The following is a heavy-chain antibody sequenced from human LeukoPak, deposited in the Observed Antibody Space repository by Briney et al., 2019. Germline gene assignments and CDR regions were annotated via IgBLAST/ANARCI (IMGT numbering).Heavy chain of an antibody. CDR3: ARHGGYSYGWKEYYYMDV. V-gene: IGHV4-59*04. D-gene: IGHD5-18*01. CDR1: GGSISSYH. CDR2: IYYSGST. J-gene: IGHJ6*03. Sequence: SETLSLTCTVSGGSISSYHWSWIRQPPGRGLECIGYIYYSGSTYYNPSLKSRVTISVDTSKNQFSLKLSSVTAADTAVYYCARHGGYSYGWKEYYYMDVWGKGTTVTISS.